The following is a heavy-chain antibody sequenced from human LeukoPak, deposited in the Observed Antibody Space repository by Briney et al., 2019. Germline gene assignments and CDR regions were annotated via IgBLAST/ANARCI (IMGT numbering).Heavy chain of an antibody. J-gene: IGHJ4*02. Sequence: PSETLSLTCAVYGGSFSGYYWSWIRQPPGKGLEWIGEINHSGSTNYNPSLKSRVTISVDTSKNQFSLKLSSVTAADTAVYYCARGPYYYDSSGYYLGWGQGTLVTVSS. CDR3: ARGPYYYDSSGYYLG. CDR2: INHSGST. CDR1: GGSFSGYY. D-gene: IGHD3-22*01. V-gene: IGHV4-34*01.